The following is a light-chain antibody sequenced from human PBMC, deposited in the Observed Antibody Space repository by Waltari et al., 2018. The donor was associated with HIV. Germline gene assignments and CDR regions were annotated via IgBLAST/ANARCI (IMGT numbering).Light chain of an antibody. V-gene: IGLV1-44*01. CDR1: SSNIGSNT. CDR3: AAWDDSLNGYV. CDR2: RNN. Sequence: QSVLTQPPSASGTPGQRVTISCSGSSSNIGSNTVNWYQQLPGTAPKPLIYRNNQRPSGVPDRFSGSKSGTSASLAISGLQSEDEADYYWAAWDDSLNGYVFGTGTKVTVL. J-gene: IGLJ1*01.